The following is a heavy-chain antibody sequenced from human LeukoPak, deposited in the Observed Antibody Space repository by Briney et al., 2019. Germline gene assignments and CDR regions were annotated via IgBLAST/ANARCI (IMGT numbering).Heavy chain of an antibody. CDR3: ASEGVAVRKNFDY. Sequence: GGSLRLSCAASGFTFSSYAMHWVRQAPGKGLEWVAVISYDGSNKYYADSVKGRFTISRDNSKNTLYLQMNSLRAEDTAVYYCASEGVAVRKNFDYWGQGTLVTVSS. J-gene: IGHJ4*02. V-gene: IGHV3-30*04. D-gene: IGHD2-15*01. CDR1: GFTFSSYA. CDR2: ISYDGSNK.